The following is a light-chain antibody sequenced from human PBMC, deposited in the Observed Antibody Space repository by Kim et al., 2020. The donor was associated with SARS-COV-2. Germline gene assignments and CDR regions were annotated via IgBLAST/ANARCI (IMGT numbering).Light chain of an antibody. J-gene: IGLJ1*01. CDR1: RPNIGTGYG. Sequence: RVTISCTGGRPNIGTGYGVQWYQQFPGKAPKLLISGKINRPSGVPDRFSGSKSVTSASLVITGLQGEDEADYYCQSYDTTLSAFVFGTGTQLTVL. V-gene: IGLV1-40*01. CDR3: QSYDTTLSAFV. CDR2: GKI.